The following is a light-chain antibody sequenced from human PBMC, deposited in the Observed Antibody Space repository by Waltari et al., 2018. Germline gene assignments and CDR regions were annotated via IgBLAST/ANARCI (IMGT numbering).Light chain of an antibody. CDR2: DAS. Sequence: EIVVTQSPATLSVSPGEGATLSCRASETIKTNLAWYQHKPGQAPRLLIYDASTRATGIPARFSGSGSGTEFTLTISRLQSEDFAIYFCQQYNEWPPISTFGQGTNLEIK. CDR3: QQYNEWPPIST. J-gene: IGKJ2*01. V-gene: IGKV3-15*01. CDR1: ETIKTN.